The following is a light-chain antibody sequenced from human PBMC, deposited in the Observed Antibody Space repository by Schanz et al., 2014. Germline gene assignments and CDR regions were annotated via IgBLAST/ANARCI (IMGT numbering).Light chain of an antibody. CDR2: EVS. CDR1: SSDFGIYNY. Sequence: QSTLTQPPSASGSPGQSVTISCTGTSSDFGIYNYVSWYQQHPGKAPKLMIYEVSKRPSGVPDRFSGSKSGNTASLTVSGLQAEDEADYYCNSYAGSNNWVFGGGTKLTVL. CDR3: NSYAGSNNWV. V-gene: IGLV2-8*01. J-gene: IGLJ3*02.